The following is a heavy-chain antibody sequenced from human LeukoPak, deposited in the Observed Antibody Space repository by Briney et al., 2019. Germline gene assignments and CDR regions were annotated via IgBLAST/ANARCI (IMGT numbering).Heavy chain of an antibody. J-gene: IGHJ3*02. CDR1: GYTFPNYD. D-gene: IGHD3-22*01. CDR3: ARSLDSYGRDAFDI. Sequence: EASVKVSCKASGYTFPNYDISWVRQAPGQGLEWLGWISPYNGNTNYAQKLQGRVTMTTDTSTSTAYMELRSLGSDDTAVYYCARSLDSYGRDAFDIWGQGTMVTVSS. CDR2: ISPYNGNT. V-gene: IGHV1-18*01.